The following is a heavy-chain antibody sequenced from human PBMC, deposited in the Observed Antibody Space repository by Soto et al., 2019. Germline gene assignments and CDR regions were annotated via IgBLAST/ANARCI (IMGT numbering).Heavy chain of an antibody. CDR2: IWYDGSNK. D-gene: IGHD5-18*01. Sequence: QVQLVESGGGVVQPGRSLRLSCAASGFTFSSYGMHWVRQAPGKGLEWVAVIWYDGSNKYYADSVKGRFTISRDNSKNTLYLQMNSPRAEDTAVYYCARESGMATAYYFDYWGQGTLVTVSS. CDR3: ARESGMATAYYFDY. J-gene: IGHJ4*02. V-gene: IGHV3-33*01. CDR1: GFTFSSYG.